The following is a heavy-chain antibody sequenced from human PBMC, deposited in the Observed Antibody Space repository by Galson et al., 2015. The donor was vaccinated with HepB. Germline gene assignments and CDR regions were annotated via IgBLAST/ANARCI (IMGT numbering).Heavy chain of an antibody. D-gene: IGHD3-10*01. CDR3: ARGGSYYGSGNYSPFDP. J-gene: IGHJ5*02. CDR1: GFILSSYD. Sequence: SLRLSCATSGFILSSYDVHWVRQAPGKGLEWVALMSFDGKNEYYAESVKGRFTMSRDISKSTLYLQMNNLKTEDTGVYHCARGGSYYGSGNYSPFDPWGQGTLVTVSS. V-gene: IGHV3-30*04. CDR2: MSFDGKNE.